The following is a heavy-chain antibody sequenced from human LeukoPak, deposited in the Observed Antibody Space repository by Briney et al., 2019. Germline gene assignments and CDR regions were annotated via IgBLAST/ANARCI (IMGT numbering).Heavy chain of an antibody. CDR3: AKVRRVPAATYFDY. D-gene: IGHD2-2*01. V-gene: IGHV3-30*02. CDR1: GFTFSSYG. J-gene: IGHJ4*02. Sequence: GGSLRLSCAASGFTFSSYGMHWVRQAPGKGLEWVAFIRYDGSNKYYADSVKGRFTISRDNSKNTLYLQMNSLRAEDTAVYCCAKVRRVPAATYFDYRGQGTLVTVSS. CDR2: IRYDGSNK.